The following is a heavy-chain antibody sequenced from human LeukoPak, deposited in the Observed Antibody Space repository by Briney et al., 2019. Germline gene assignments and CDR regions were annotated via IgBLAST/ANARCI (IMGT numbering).Heavy chain of an antibody. J-gene: IGHJ4*02. Sequence: ASVKVSCKASGYTFTSHYIHWVRQAPGQGLEWMGIINPSGGSTNYAQKFQGRVSMTSDTSTSTVYMGLSSLRSEDTALYYCARVDVVEAPPPFFDYWGQGTLVTVSS. CDR2: INPSGGST. V-gene: IGHV1-46*01. CDR1: GYTFTSHY. CDR3: ARVDVVEAPPPFFDY. D-gene: IGHD1-26*01.